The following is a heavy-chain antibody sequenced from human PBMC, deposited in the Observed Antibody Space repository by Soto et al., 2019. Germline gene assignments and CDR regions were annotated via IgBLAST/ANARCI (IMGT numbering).Heavy chain of an antibody. D-gene: IGHD3-3*01. J-gene: IGHJ4*02. V-gene: IGHV2-5*02. CDR2: ISWDDDK. CDR1: GFSLTTSGVG. Sequence: QITLNESGPTVVRPTDTLTLTCRFSGFSLTTSGVGVGWIRQSPGKAPEWLALISWDDDKRYSAYLKSRLTTTKDTSKNQGVLTVSDLDPTDTATYYCAHRVLRTVFGLVTTTAIYFDFWGQGTPVAVSS. CDR3: AHRVLRTVFGLVTTTAIYFDF.